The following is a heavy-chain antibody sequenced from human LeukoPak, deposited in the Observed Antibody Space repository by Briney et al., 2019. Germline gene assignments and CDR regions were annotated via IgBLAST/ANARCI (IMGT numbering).Heavy chain of an antibody. CDR2: VSGSGGNT. V-gene: IGHV3-23*01. J-gene: IGHJ4*02. CDR3: AKSLAVPGSPDY. D-gene: IGHD6-19*01. CDR1: GFTFTNSA. Sequence: GGSLRLSCAASGFTFTNSAMTWVRQAPRKGLEWVSTVSGSGGNTYYADSVKGRFTISRDNSENTLYLQMNSLRAQDTAVYYCAKSLAVPGSPDYWGQGTLVTVSS.